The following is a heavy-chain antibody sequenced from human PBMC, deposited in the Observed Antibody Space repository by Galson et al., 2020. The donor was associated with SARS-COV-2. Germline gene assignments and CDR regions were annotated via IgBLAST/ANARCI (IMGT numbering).Heavy chain of an antibody. D-gene: IGHD3-3*01. CDR2: IKSKTDGGTT. CDR1: GFTLSHAW. CDR3: TTGWVDEVRFLAWLLRGMDV. Sequence: TGGSLRLYCEASGFTLSHAWMSWVRQAPGKGLESVGRIKSKTDGGTTDYAAPVNGRFPISRDDSKNTLYLQMNSLKTEDTAVYYCTTGWVDEVRFLAWLLRGMDVWGQGTTVTVSS. J-gene: IGHJ6*02. V-gene: IGHV3-15*01.